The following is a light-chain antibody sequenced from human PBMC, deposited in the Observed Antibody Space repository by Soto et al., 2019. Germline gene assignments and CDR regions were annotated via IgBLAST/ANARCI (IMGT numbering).Light chain of an antibody. CDR1: SSNIGAGYD. Sequence: QSVVTQPPSVSGAPGHRVTISCTGSSSNIGAGYDVHWYQQLPGTAPKLLIYGNSNRSSGVPDRFSGSKSGTSASLAITGLQAEDEADYYCQSYDSSLSGYVFGTGTKVTVL. CDR2: GNS. V-gene: IGLV1-40*01. J-gene: IGLJ1*01. CDR3: QSYDSSLSGYV.